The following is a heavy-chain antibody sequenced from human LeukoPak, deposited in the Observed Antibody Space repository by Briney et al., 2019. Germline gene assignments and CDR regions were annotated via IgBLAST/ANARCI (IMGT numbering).Heavy chain of an antibody. D-gene: IGHD2-2*02. Sequence: SETLSLTCTVSGGSISSSSYYWGWIRQPPGKGLEWIGEINHSGSTNYNPSLKSRVTISVDTSKNQFSLKLSSVTAADTAVYYCARGAIRLDYYYYGMDVWGQGTTVTVSS. CDR2: INHSGST. CDR1: GGSISSSSYY. J-gene: IGHJ6*02. V-gene: IGHV4-39*07. CDR3: ARGAIRLDYYYYGMDV.